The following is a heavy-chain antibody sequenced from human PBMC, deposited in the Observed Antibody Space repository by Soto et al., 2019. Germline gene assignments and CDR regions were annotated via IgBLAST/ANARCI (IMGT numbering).Heavy chain of an antibody. J-gene: IGHJ5*02. V-gene: IGHV4-31*03. CDR3: ARDPAP. Sequence: QVQLQESGPGLVKPSETLFLTCTVSGGSISRGGYYWGWIRQNPGKGLGWIGYTYNSVSTYYNLSLKSRVTIPVDTSKNQFSLKLTSVTAAETAVYYCARDPAPWGQGTLVTVAS. CDR1: GGSISRGGYY. CDR2: TYNSVST.